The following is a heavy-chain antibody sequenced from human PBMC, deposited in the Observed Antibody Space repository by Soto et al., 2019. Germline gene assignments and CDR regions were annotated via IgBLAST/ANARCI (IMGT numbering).Heavy chain of an antibody. D-gene: IGHD1-1*01. CDR1: GYSFTSYW. V-gene: IGHV5-51*01. Sequence: PGESLKISCKGSGYSFTSYWIGWVRQMPGKGLEWMGIIYPGDSDTRYSPSFQGQVTISADKSISTAYLQWSSLKASDTAMYYFARLGPSVQLEPPRNYYYYGMDVWGQGTTVTVSS. J-gene: IGHJ6*02. CDR2: IYPGDSDT. CDR3: ARLGPSVQLEPPRNYYYYGMDV.